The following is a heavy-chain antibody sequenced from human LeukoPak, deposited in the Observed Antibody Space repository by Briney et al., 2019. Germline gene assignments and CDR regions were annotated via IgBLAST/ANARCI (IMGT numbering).Heavy chain of an antibody. CDR1: GFTFSSYA. Sequence: PGGSLRLSCAASGFTFSSYAMSWVRQAPGKGLGWVSAISGSGGSTYYADSVKGRFTISRDNSKNTLYLQMNSLRAEDTAVYYCARVVPAAPANYYYYGMDVWGQGTTVTVSS. V-gene: IGHV3-23*01. D-gene: IGHD2-2*01. CDR3: ARVVPAAPANYYYYGMDV. CDR2: ISGSGGST. J-gene: IGHJ6*02.